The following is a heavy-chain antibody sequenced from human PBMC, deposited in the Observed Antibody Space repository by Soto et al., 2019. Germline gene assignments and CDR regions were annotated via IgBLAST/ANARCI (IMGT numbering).Heavy chain of an antibody. J-gene: IGHJ6*02. V-gene: IGHV3-33*01. CDR3: ARSRIQLPNYYYYYGMDV. D-gene: IGHD5-18*01. Sequence: PGGSLRLSCAASGFTFSSYGMHWVRQAPGKGLEWVAVIWYDGSNKYYADSVKGRFTISRDNSKNTLYLQMNSLRAEDTAVYYCARSRIQLPNYYYYYGMDVWGQGTTVTVSS. CDR2: IWYDGSNK. CDR1: GFTFSSYG.